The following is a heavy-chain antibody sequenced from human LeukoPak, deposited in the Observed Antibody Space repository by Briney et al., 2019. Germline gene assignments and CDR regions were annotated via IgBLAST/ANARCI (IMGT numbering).Heavy chain of an antibody. Sequence: PSETLSLTCTVSGGSISSSSYYWGWIRQPPGKGLEWIGSIYYSGSTNYNPSLKSRVTISVDTSKNQFSLKLSSVTAADTAVYYCARDRSGGDYPNYFDYWGQGTLVTVSS. V-gene: IGHV4-39*07. CDR3: ARDRSGGDYPNYFDY. J-gene: IGHJ4*02. CDR2: IYYSGST. CDR1: GGSISSSSYY. D-gene: IGHD4-17*01.